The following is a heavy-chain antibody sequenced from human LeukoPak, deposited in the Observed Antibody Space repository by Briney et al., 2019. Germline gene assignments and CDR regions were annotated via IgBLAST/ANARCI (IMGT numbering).Heavy chain of an antibody. CDR1: GFTFSVYS. CDR3: AKDISLTLVTQGFDY. V-gene: IGHV3-43D*03. D-gene: IGHD4-23*01. J-gene: IGHJ4*02. CDR2: ISWDGGST. Sequence: GGSLRLSCAASGFTFSVYSMNWVRQAPGKGLEWVSLISWDGGSTYYADSVKGRFTISRDNSKNSLYLQMNSLRAEDTALYYCAKDISLTLVTQGFDYWGQGTLVTVSS.